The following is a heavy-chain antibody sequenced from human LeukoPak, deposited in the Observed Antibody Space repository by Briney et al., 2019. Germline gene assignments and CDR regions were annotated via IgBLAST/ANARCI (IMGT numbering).Heavy chain of an antibody. Sequence: SETLSLTCTVYGGSFSGYYWSWIRQPPGKGLEWIGEINHSGSTNYNPSLKSRVTISVDTSKNQFSLKLSSVTAADTAVYYCARRGQYSSTLWGQGTLVTVSS. J-gene: IGHJ4*02. D-gene: IGHD6-13*01. CDR2: INHSGST. V-gene: IGHV4-34*01. CDR1: GGSFSGYY. CDR3: ARRGQYSSTL.